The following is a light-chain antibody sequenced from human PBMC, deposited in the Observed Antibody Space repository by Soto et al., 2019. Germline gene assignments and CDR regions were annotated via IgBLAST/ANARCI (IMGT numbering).Light chain of an antibody. J-gene: IGLJ3*02. CDR1: SSNLGNNS. Sequence: QPVLTQPPSASGTHGQRVSISCSGSSSNLGNNSVSWYQQLPGTAPKLLIHGNSQRPSGVPDRFSGAKSGTSASLAFSGLQAEDEADYYCAAWDDILKGWVFGGGTKLTV. CDR2: GNS. V-gene: IGLV1-44*01. CDR3: AAWDDILKGWV.